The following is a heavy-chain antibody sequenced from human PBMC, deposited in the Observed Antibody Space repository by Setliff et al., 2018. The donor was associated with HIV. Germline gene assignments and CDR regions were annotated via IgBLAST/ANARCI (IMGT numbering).Heavy chain of an antibody. CDR3: ARDSPAGGMWGRRFDP. Sequence: SETLSLTCTVSGGSISTSNWWGWIRQTPGKGLEWIGYIYYSGSTNYNPSLRSRVTMSLDTSKNQFSLKLNSVTALDTAVYYCARDSPAGGMWGRRFDPWGQGTQVTVSS. D-gene: IGHD1-1*01. J-gene: IGHJ5*02. CDR2: IYYSGST. V-gene: IGHV4-28*06. CDR1: GGSISTSNW.